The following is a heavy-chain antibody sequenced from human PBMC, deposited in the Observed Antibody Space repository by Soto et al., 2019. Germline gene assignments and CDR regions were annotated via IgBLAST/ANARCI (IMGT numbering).Heavy chain of an antibody. CDR3: ARIMITFGGAPYGMDV. V-gene: IGHV4-30-2*01. CDR2: IYHSGST. CDR1: GGSISSGGYS. D-gene: IGHD3-16*01. J-gene: IGHJ6*02. Sequence: TLSLTCAVSGGSISSGGYSRSWIRQPPGKGLEWIGYIYHSGSTYYNPSLKSRVTISVDRSKNQFSLKLSSVTAADTAVCYCARIMITFGGAPYGMDVWGQGTTVTVSS.